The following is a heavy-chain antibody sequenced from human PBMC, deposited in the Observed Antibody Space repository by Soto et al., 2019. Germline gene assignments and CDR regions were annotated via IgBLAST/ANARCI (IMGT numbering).Heavy chain of an antibody. CDR2: IYYSGST. D-gene: IGHD2-15*01. J-gene: IGHJ4*02. V-gene: IGHV4-61*03. CDR1: GGSVSSGSYY. Sequence: QVQLQESGPGLVKPSETLSLTCTVSGGSVSSGSYYWSWIRQPPGKGLEWIGYIYYSGSTNYNPALKTRVTISVDTAKIHCHLTRSAVTAADTAVYYCAREGRTIGYCSGGGCYLGFGYWGQGTLVTLSA. CDR3: AREGRTIGYCSGGGCYLGFGY.